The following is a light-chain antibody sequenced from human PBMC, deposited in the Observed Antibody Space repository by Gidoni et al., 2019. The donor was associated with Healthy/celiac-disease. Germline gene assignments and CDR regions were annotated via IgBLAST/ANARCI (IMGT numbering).Light chain of an antibody. CDR3: QQSDSTPFT. V-gene: IGKV1-39*01. Sequence: DFQLTQFPCPLSASVGDRATITCRASQSISSYLNWYQQKPGKAPKLLIYAASSLQSGVPSRFSGSGSGTDFTLTISSLQPEDFATYYCQQSDSTPFTFGQGTRLEIK. J-gene: IGKJ5*01. CDR2: AAS. CDR1: QSISSY.